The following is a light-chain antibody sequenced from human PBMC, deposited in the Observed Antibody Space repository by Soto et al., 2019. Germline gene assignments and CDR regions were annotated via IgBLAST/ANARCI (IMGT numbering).Light chain of an antibody. CDR3: LQYHNLWA. Sequence: EVVLTQSPGTLSLSPGERVTLSCRASQSVASSYLAWYQQKPGRAPRLLFYSASSRATGIPDRFSGSGSGTDFTLTISSLQSEDFTVYSCLQYHNLWAFGQGTKVEI. V-gene: IGKV3-20*01. J-gene: IGKJ1*01. CDR2: SAS. CDR1: QSVASSY.